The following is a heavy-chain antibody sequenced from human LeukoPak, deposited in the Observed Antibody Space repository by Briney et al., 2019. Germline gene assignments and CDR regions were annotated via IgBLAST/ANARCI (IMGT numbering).Heavy chain of an antibody. Sequence: PGGSLRLSCAASGVTFSSYAMSWGRQAPRKGLEWVSAISGSGGSTYDADSVKGRFTITRENYKNTLYLQMNSLRAEDTAVYYCAKAKDYGDYYFDYWGQGTLVTVSS. CDR2: ISGSGGST. V-gene: IGHV3-23*01. J-gene: IGHJ4*02. CDR1: GVTFSSYA. D-gene: IGHD4-17*01. CDR3: AKAKDYGDYYFDY.